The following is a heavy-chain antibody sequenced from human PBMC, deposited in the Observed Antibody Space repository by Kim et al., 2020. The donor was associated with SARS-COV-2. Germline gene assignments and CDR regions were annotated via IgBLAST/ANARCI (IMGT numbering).Heavy chain of an antibody. CDR3: ARVSGSGSSTRLDY. J-gene: IGHJ4*02. Sequence: SETLSLTCTVSGGSITSDGYFWSWIRQHPGKGLEWIGYIYYTGSTYYNPSLRSRVTILVDTSKTQFSLKLGSVTAADTAVYYCARVSGSGSSTRLDYWGQGTLVTVSS. V-gene: IGHV4-31*03. CDR1: GGSITSDGYF. D-gene: IGHD3-10*01. CDR2: IYYTGST.